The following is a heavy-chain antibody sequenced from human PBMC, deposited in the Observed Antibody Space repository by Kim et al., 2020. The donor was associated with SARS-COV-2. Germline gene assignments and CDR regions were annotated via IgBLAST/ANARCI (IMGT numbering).Heavy chain of an antibody. Sequence: SPSFQGQVTISAEKSISTAYLQWSSLKASDTAMYYCARHSREGIASFDYWGQGTLVTVSS. J-gene: IGHJ4*02. D-gene: IGHD6-13*01. V-gene: IGHV5-51*01. CDR3: ARHSREGIASFDY.